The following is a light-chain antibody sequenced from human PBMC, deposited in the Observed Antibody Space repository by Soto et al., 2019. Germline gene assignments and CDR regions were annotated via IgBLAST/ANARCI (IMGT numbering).Light chain of an antibody. Sequence: EIRVTQSPSSLSASVGDRVTIACRASQALXSYLNWYQHKPGKAPNVLXHNATTLQTGVPSRFSGSGSATDFTPTISSMQPEYFDNYYCQQSFVTTRTFGQGTKVDIK. CDR1: QALXSY. CDR2: NAT. V-gene: IGKV1-39*01. J-gene: IGKJ1*01. CDR3: QQSFVTTRT.